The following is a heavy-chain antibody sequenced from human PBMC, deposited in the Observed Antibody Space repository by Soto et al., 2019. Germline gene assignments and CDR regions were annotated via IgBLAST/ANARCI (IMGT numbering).Heavy chain of an antibody. Sequence: QVQLVQSGAEVKKPGASVKVSCKASGYTFTSYDINWVRQATGQGLEWMGWMNPNSGNTGYAQKFQGRVTMTRNTSISTAYMELSSLRSEDTAVYYCARVRGGRSSSWYERYYFDYWGQGTLVTVSS. CDR2: MNPNSGNT. CDR3: ARVRGGRSSSWYERYYFDY. CDR1: GYTFTSYD. D-gene: IGHD6-13*01. J-gene: IGHJ4*02. V-gene: IGHV1-8*01.